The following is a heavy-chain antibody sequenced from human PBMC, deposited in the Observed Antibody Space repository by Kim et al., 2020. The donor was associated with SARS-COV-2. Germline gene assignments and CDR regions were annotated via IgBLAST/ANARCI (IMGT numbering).Heavy chain of an antibody. D-gene: IGHD2-15*01. CDR2: TYYRSRWYS. J-gene: IGHJ4*02. CDR3: VRGGGGGNPFDS. Sequence: SQTLSLTCAISGDTVSSTITNWNWIRQSPSTSLEWLGRTYYRSRWYSDYATSVKSRIVINPDTSRNQFSLHLNSVTPEDTALYFCVRGGGGGNPFDSWGQGTLVTVSS. CDR1: GDTVSSTITN. V-gene: IGHV6-1*01.